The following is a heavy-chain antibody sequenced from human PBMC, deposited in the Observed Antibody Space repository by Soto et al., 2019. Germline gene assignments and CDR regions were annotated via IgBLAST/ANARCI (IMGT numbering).Heavy chain of an antibody. J-gene: IGHJ4*02. CDR1: GFSLSTGGVG. CDR2: IYWDDDK. V-gene: IGHV2-5*02. Sequence: QITLKESGPTLVDPTQTLTLTCTFSGFSLSTGGVGMGGIRQPPGKALEWLALIYWDDDKRYSPSLKSRLTFTKDPSKNQVGLTMTNMDPVDTARDYCAHNSRGVLDYWGQGTLVTVSA. D-gene: IGHD3-10*01. CDR3: AHNSRGVLDY.